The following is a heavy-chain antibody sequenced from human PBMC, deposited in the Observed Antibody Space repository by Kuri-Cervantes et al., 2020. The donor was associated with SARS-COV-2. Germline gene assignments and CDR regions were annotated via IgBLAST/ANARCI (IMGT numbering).Heavy chain of an antibody. CDR1: GGSISSYY. CDR3: ARHVGGYVGI. CDR2: IYYSGST. V-gene: IGHV4-59*08. J-gene: IGHJ4*02. D-gene: IGHD5-12*01. Sequence: ESLKISCTVSGGSISSYYWSWIRQPPGKGLEWIGYIYYSGSTNYNPSLMSRVTISVDTSKNQFSLKLSSVTAADTAVYYCARHVGGYVGIWGQGTLVTVSS.